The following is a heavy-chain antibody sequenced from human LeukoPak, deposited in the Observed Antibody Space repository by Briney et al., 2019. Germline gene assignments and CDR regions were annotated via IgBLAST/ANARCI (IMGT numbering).Heavy chain of an antibody. V-gene: IGHV3-49*03. Sequence: GGSLRLSCTASGFTCGDYAMSWFRQAPGKGLEWVGFIRSKAYGGTTEYAASVKGRFTISRDDSKSIAYLQMNSLKTEDTAVYYCTRFPGYCSGGSRFKFDYWGQGTLVTVSS. J-gene: IGHJ4*02. CDR3: TRFPGYCSGGSRFKFDY. CDR2: IRSKAYGGTT. CDR1: GFTCGDYA. D-gene: IGHD2-15*01.